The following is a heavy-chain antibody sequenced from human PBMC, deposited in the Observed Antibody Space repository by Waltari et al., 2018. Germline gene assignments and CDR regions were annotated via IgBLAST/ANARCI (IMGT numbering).Heavy chain of an antibody. Sequence: QVQLVQSGAEVKKPGASVKVSCKASGYTFTSYDINWVRQATGQGLEWMGWMNPNSGKTGYAQKVQERGTMTRNTAIRTAYRERRSLRSEDTAVYYCARSAPRPLYYDFWSGPNRYSRQGMDVWGQGTTVTVSS. CDR1: GYTFTSYD. J-gene: IGHJ6*02. CDR2: MNPNSGKT. CDR3: ARSAPRPLYYDFWSGPNRYSRQGMDV. V-gene: IGHV1-8*01. D-gene: IGHD3-3*01.